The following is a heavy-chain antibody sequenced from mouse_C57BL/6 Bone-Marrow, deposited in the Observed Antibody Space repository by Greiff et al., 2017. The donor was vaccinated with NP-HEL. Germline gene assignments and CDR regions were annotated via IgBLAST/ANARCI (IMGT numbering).Heavy chain of an antibody. V-gene: IGHV5-17*01. CDR3: ASAYYSNYDAMDY. J-gene: IGHJ4*01. CDR1: GFTFSDYG. Sequence: EVQLVESGGGLVKPGGSLKLSCAASGFTFSDYGMHWVRQAPEKGLVWVAYISSGSSTIYYADTVKGRFTISRDNAKNTLFLQMTSLRSEDTAMYYCASAYYSNYDAMDYWGQGTSVTVSS. D-gene: IGHD2-5*01. CDR2: ISSGSSTI.